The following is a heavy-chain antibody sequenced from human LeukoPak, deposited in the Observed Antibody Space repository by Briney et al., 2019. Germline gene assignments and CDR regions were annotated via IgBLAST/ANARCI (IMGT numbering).Heavy chain of an antibody. CDR1: GFIFSSYG. V-gene: IGHV3-7*01. Sequence: GGSLRLSCAASGFIFSSYGMHWVRQAPGKGLEWVANIKRDGSEKYYGDSVKGRFTISRDNAKNSLYLQMNSLRAEDTALYYCARPLMYYYGSETYFWFDPWGQGTLVTVSS. J-gene: IGHJ5*02. D-gene: IGHD3-10*01. CDR3: ARPLMYYYGSETYFWFDP. CDR2: IKRDGSEK.